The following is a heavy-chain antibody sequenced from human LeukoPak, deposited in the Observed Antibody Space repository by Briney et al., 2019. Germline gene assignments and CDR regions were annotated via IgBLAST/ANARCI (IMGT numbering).Heavy chain of an antibody. D-gene: IGHD4-11*01. Sequence: PSQTLSLTCTVSGDSMTRGGYYWSWVRQHPGKGLEWVGFIYHSGTTFYNPSLESRATISVDTSQNQFSLKLTSVTAADTAVYYCARAVDYRNYFDYWGQGTLATVSS. CDR2: IYHSGTT. CDR1: GDSMTRGGYY. CDR3: ARAVDYRNYFDY. V-gene: IGHV4-31*03. J-gene: IGHJ4*02.